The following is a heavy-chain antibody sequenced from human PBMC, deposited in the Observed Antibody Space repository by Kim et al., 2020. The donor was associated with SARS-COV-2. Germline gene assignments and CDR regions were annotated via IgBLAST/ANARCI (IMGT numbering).Heavy chain of an antibody. CDR2: IIPIFGTA. Sequence: SVKVSCKASGGTFSSYAISWVRQAPGQGLEWMGGIIPIFGTANYAQKFQGRVTITADESTSTADMELSSLRSEDTAVYYCARGGSGYSGYGGGGYWGQGTLVTVSS. CDR1: GGTFSSYA. V-gene: IGHV1-69*13. J-gene: IGHJ4*02. D-gene: IGHD5-12*01. CDR3: ARGGSGYSGYGGGGY.